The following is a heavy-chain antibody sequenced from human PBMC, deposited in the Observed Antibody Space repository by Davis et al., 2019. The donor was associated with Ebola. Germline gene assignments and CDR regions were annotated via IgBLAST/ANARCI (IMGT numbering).Heavy chain of an antibody. Sequence: PSETLSLTCTVSGVSISNYYWSWIRQPPGKGLEWIGYIYYSGSTNYNPSLKSRVSISVDTSKNQFSLKLRSVTAADTAVYYCARVSIWYSSSSKYNWLDPWGQGTLVTVSS. J-gene: IGHJ5*02. D-gene: IGHD6-6*01. V-gene: IGHV4-59*01. CDR3: ARVSIWYSSSSKYNWLDP. CDR1: GVSISNYY. CDR2: IYYSGST.